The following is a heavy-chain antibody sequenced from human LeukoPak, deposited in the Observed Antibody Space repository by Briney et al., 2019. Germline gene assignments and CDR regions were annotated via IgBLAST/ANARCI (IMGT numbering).Heavy chain of an antibody. CDR3: ARAYGSGSYCDAFDI. V-gene: IGHV4-38-2*01. D-gene: IGHD3-10*01. Sequence: PSETLSLTCAVSGYSISSGYYWGWIRQPPGKGLEWIGGIYHSGSTYYNPSLKSRVTISVDTSKNQFSLKLSSVTAADTAVYYCARAYGSGSYCDAFDIWGQGTMVTVSS. CDR2: IYHSGST. J-gene: IGHJ3*02. CDR1: GYSISSGYY.